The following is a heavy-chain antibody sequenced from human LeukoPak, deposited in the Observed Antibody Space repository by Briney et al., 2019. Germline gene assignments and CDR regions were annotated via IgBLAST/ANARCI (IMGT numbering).Heavy chain of an antibody. D-gene: IGHD1-26*01. CDR2: IKQDGSEK. CDR3: ARDKIVGATQFDY. J-gene: IGHJ4*02. CDR1: GFTFSSYG. V-gene: IGHV3-7*01. Sequence: PGGSLRLSCAASGFTFSSYGMSWVRQAPGKGLEWVANIKQDGSEKYYVHSVKGRFTISRDNAKNSLYLQMNSLRVEDTAVYYCARDKIVGATQFDYWGQGTLVTVSS.